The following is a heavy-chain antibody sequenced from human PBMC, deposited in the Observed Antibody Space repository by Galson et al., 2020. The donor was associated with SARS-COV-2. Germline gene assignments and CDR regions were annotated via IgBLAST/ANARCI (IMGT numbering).Heavy chain of an antibody. Sequence: GESLKISCAASGFTFSSFAMAWVRQAPGKGLEWVSSICDNGGCTFYGDSVKGRFTISRDNSMNTLYLQMNSLRAEDTAVYFCAKYMPAVGRNYCFDYWGLGTLVTVSS. CDR3: AKYMPAVGRNYCFDY. D-gene: IGHD6-13*01. CDR2: ICDNGGCT. CDR1: GFTFSSFA. V-gene: IGHV3-23*01. J-gene: IGHJ4*02.